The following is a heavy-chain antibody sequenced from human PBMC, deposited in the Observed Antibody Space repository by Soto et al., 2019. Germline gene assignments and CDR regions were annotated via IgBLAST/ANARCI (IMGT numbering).Heavy chain of an antibody. CDR3: AKSPYFGSGSYAGGFDS. V-gene: IGHV3-9*01. Sequence: EVQLVESGGGLVQPGRSLRLSCAASGFTFDDYAMHWVRQAPGKGLEWVSGISWNSGSIGNADSVKGRFTISRDNAKNSLYLQMNILRAEDTAFYYCAKSPYFGSGSYAGGFDSWGQGTLVIVFS. J-gene: IGHJ4*02. CDR1: GFTFDDYA. CDR2: ISWNSGSI. D-gene: IGHD3-10*01.